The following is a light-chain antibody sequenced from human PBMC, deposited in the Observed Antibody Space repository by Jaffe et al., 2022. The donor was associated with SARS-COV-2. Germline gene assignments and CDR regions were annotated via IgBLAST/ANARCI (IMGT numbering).Light chain of an antibody. Sequence: DIVMTQSPDSLAVSLGERATINCKSSQSVLYISNNKNYLAWYQQKPGQPPKLLIYSASTRESGVPARFSGSGSGTDFTLTISSLQAEDVAVYFCHQYYTTPRTFGQGTKVEIK. V-gene: IGKV4-1*01. CDR2: SAS. CDR1: QSVLYISNNKNY. J-gene: IGKJ1*01. CDR3: HQYYTTPRT.